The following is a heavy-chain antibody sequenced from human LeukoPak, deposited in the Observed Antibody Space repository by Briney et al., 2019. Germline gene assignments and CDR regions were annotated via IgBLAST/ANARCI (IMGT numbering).Heavy chain of an antibody. Sequence: GGSLRLACAASGFSFSSSWMTWVRQVPGRGPEWVANVNRDGSETYYLDSVKGRITISKDNAKNSLYLQINSLRAEDTALYHCARNNGMDVWGQGTTVIVSS. CDR2: VNRDGSET. CDR1: GFSFSSSW. V-gene: IGHV3-7*03. J-gene: IGHJ6*02. CDR3: ARNNGMDV.